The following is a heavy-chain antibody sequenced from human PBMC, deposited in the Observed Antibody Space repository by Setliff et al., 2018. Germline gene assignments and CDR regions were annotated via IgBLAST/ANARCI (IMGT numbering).Heavy chain of an antibody. CDR1: GFTFSNYA. Sequence: GGSLRLSCAASGFTFSNYAMSWVRQAPGKGLEWVSIIHSGGSSTYYADSVRGRFTVSRDNARNSLYLQMNSLRGDDAAVYYCASDPSYASSLYYYLEVWGKGTTVTVSS. CDR2: IHSGGSST. D-gene: IGHD6-13*01. CDR3: ASDPSYASSLYYYLEV. V-gene: IGHV3-23*03. J-gene: IGHJ6*03.